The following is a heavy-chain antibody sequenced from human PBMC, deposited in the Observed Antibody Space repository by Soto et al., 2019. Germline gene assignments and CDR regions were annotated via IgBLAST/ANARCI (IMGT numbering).Heavy chain of an antibody. CDR2: ISGSGGST. Sequence: EVQLLESGGGLVQPGGSLRLSCAASGFTFSSYAMSWVRQAPGKGLEWVSAISGSGGSTYYADSVKGRFTISRDNSKNKLYLQMNSLRAEDTAVYYCAKGGNYGSGSAVTYFQHWGQGTLVTVSS. D-gene: IGHD3-10*01. V-gene: IGHV3-23*01. CDR1: GFTFSSYA. CDR3: AKGGNYGSGSAVTYFQH. J-gene: IGHJ1*01.